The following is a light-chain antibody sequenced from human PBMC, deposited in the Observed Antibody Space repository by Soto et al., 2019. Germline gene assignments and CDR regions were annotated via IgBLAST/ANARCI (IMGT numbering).Light chain of an antibody. CDR3: GSWDSSLSAYV. J-gene: IGLJ1*01. CDR1: SSNIGGNS. V-gene: IGLV1-51*01. CDR2: DDN. Sequence: QSVLTQPPSVSAAPGQKVTISCSGSSSNIGGNSVSWYQQLPGTALKLLIYDDNKRPSGIPDRFSGSKSGTSATLGITGFQTGDEADYYCGSWDSSLSAYVFGTGTKVNVL.